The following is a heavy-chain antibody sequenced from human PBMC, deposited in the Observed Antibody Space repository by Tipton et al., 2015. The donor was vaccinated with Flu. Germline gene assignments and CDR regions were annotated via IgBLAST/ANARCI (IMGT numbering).Heavy chain of an antibody. Sequence: QLVQSGGGVVQPGTSMRLSCAVSGFTFRNYGMHWVRQAPGKGLEWVAGISYEGSKKDYADAVKGRFTISRDNSKNTVDLQMNSLSAEDTAVYFWAKDAEVGRCYWNKFVWWGHGSLVTVSS. D-gene: IGHD1/OR15-1a*01. J-gene: IGHJ4*01. V-gene: IGHV3-30*18. CDR1: GFTFRNYG. CDR3: AKDAEVGRCYWNKFVW. CDR2: ISYEGSKK.